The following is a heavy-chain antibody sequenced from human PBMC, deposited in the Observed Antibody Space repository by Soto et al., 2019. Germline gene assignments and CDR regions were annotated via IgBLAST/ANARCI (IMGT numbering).Heavy chain of an antibody. CDR3: AAGDRCGYYGG. CDR1: GFTFTSSS. J-gene: IGHJ4*02. D-gene: IGHD3-22*01. Sequence: SVKVSCKASGFTFTSSSVQWVRQARGQRLEWIGWITVGTGNTNYAQKFQERVTITRDMSTSTAYMELSNLRSEDTAVYYCAAGDRCGYYGGWGQGTQVTVSS. CDR2: ITVGTGNT. V-gene: IGHV1-58*01.